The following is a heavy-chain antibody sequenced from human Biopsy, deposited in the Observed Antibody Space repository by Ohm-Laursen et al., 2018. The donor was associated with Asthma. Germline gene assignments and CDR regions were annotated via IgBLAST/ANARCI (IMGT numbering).Heavy chain of an antibody. D-gene: IGHD3-22*01. V-gene: IGHV3-7*03. CDR2: IKHDGSEK. CDR3: AKVRSDWVITESFDY. CDR1: GFTFGDYC. Sequence: SRRLSCAASGFTFGDYCMSWVRQVPGQGLEWGANIKHDGSEKNHVDSLKGRFTISRDNAKNSVFLHMDSLRPEDTAFYYCAKVRSDWVITESFDYWGQGVLGTVSS. J-gene: IGHJ4*02.